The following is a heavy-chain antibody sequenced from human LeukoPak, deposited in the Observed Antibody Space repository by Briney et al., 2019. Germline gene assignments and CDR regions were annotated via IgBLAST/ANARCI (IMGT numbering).Heavy chain of an antibody. J-gene: IGHJ4*02. Sequence: GGSLRLSCAASGFTFSSYAMSWVRQAPRRGLEWVSAISGSGGSTYYADSVKGRFTISRDNSKNTLYLQMNSLRAEDTAVYYWAKGGNWNGLNYFDYWGQGTLVTVSS. CDR3: AKGGNWNGLNYFDY. CDR1: GFTFSSYA. CDR2: ISGSGGST. V-gene: IGHV3-23*01. D-gene: IGHD1-1*01.